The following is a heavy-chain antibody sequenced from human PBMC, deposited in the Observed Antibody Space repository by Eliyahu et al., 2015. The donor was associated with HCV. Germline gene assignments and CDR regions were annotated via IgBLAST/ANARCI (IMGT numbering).Heavy chain of an antibody. V-gene: IGHV3-7*01. D-gene: IGHD1-7*01. CDR1: GFTFGSTY. CDR3: ARDWNFGFDI. J-gene: IGHJ3*02. Sequence: EVQLVESGGGLVQPGGSLRLSCAASGFTFGSTYMSWVRQAPGKGLGGGGXXXXANISPDGTGTYYVDSVKGRFTISRDNAKDSLYLQLNSVRAADMAVYYCARDWNFGFDIWGQGTTVTVSA. CDR2: ISPDGTGT.